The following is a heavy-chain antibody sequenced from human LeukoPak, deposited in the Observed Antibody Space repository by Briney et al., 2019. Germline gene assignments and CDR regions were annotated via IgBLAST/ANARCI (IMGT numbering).Heavy chain of an antibody. D-gene: IGHD1-14*01. Sequence: PGGSLRLSCAASGFTFTNYWMSWVRLAPGKGLEWVANINQDGSEKYYVDSVKGRFTISRDNAENSLCLQMNSLRVEDTAVYYCARGISTTWYNGMDVWGQGTTATVSS. CDR2: INQDGSEK. J-gene: IGHJ6*02. V-gene: IGHV3-7*02. CDR1: GFTFTNYW. CDR3: ARGISTTWYNGMDV.